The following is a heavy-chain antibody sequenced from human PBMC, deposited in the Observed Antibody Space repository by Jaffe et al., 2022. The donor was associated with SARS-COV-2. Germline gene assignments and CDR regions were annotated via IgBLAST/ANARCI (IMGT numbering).Heavy chain of an antibody. CDR3: AKGDCSSPDCYFHVHSYQYGMDV. J-gene: IGHJ6*02. V-gene: IGHV3-30*18. Sequence: QVQLVESGGGVVQPGRSLRLSCAASGFTFSRYGMHWVRQAPGKGLEWVAVISHDGSNKYYADSVKGRFTISRDNSKNTLFLQMNSLRAEDTAVYYCAKGDCSSPDCYFHVHSYQYGMDVWGQGTTVTLSS. CDR1: GFTFSRYG. D-gene: IGHD2-2*01. CDR2: ISHDGSNK.